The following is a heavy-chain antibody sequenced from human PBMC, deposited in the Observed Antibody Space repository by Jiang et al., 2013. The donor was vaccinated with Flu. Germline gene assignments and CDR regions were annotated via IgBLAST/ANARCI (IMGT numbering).Heavy chain of an antibody. V-gene: IGHV3-23*01. D-gene: IGHD1-26*01. CDR3: AKDRSDTPWWELPIDY. Sequence: KGLEWVSAISGSGGSTYYADSVKGRFTXSRDNSKNTLYLQMNSLRAEDTAVYYCAKDRSDTPWWELPIDYWGQGTLVTVSS. J-gene: IGHJ4*02. CDR2: ISGSGGST.